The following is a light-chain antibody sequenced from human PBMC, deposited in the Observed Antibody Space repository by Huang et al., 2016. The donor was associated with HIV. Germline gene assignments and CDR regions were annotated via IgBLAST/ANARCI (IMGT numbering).Light chain of an antibody. CDR3: QQRSIWPPT. Sequence: ETVLTQSPVTLSLSPGERATLSCRASQSVSRYLACYQHKPGQAPRLLIYDASNRATGIPARFSGSGSGTDFTLTISSLEPEDFALYYCQQRSIWPPTFGQGTKVEIK. J-gene: IGKJ1*01. CDR2: DAS. CDR1: QSVSRY. V-gene: IGKV3-11*01.